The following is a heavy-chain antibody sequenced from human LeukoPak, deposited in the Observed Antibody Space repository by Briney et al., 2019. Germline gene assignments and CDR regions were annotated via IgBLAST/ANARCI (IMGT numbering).Heavy chain of an antibody. Sequence: GGSLRLSCAASGFTFSSYGMHWVRQAPGKGLEWVAVIWYDGTNTYYADSVKGRFTISRDNSKNTLYLQMNSLRAEDTAVYYCARGIAADEEHYWGQGTLVTVSS. CDR2: IWYDGTNT. CDR3: ARGIAADEEHY. D-gene: IGHD6-13*01. V-gene: IGHV3-33*01. J-gene: IGHJ4*02. CDR1: GFTFSSYG.